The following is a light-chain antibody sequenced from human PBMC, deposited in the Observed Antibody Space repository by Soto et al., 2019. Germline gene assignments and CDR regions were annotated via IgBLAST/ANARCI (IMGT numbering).Light chain of an antibody. CDR2: EAS. Sequence: DIQLTQSPSFLSASVGDRVTITCRASHGISTYAAWYQQKPGKAPELLIYEASTLQSGLPSRFSGGGSGTEFTLTVSSLQPEDFATYYCQQVNSYPFTFGPGTKVDIK. CDR3: QQVNSYPFT. J-gene: IGKJ3*01. V-gene: IGKV1-9*01. CDR1: HGISTY.